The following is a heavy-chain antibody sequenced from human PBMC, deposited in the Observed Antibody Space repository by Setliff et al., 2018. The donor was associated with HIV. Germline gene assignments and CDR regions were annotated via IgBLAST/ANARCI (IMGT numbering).Heavy chain of an antibody. V-gene: IGHV3-53*04. D-gene: IGHD5-18*01. Sequence: GGSLRLSCAASGFTVSSNYMSWVRQAPGKGLEWVSVIYSGGSTYYADSVKGRFTISRHNSKNTLYLQMNSLRAGDTAVYYCARVNSGYSLYYFDYWGQGTLVTVSS. CDR3: ARVNSGYSLYYFDY. J-gene: IGHJ4*02. CDR1: GFTVSSNY. CDR2: IYSGGST.